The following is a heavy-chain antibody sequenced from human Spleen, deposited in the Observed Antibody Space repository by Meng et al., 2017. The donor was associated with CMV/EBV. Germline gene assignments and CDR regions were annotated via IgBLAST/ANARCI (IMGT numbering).Heavy chain of an antibody. CDR2: INPSSDST. Sequence: ASVKVSCKASGYTLSNYFLHWVRQAPGQGLEWMGIINPSSDSTTYAPNFQGRISLTTDASRTTVHMELSGLKSEDTAVYYCARVPSRRVGYYFDYWGQGTLVTVSS. D-gene: IGHD3-16*01. J-gene: IGHJ4*02. V-gene: IGHV1-46*01. CDR3: ARVPSRRVGYYFDY. CDR1: GYTLSNYF.